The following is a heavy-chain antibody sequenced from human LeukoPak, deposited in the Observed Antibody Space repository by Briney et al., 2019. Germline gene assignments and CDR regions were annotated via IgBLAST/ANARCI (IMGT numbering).Heavy chain of an antibody. Sequence: SQTLSLTCAISGDSVSSNSAAWNWIRQSPSRGLEWLGKTYYRSKWSNAYAVSVKSRITINPDTSKNQFSLQLNSVTPEDTAVYYCARTQKPYYFDSSDAFDIWGQGTMVTVSS. CDR3: ARTQKPYYFDSSDAFDI. D-gene: IGHD3-22*01. V-gene: IGHV6-1*01. CDR1: GDSVSSNSAA. CDR2: TYYRSKWSN. J-gene: IGHJ3*02.